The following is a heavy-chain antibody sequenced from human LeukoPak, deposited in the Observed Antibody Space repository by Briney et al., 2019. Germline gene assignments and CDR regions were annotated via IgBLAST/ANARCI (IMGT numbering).Heavy chain of an antibody. CDR3: ARHVKLRGAFDI. CDR1: GGSLSSYY. V-gene: IGHV4-59*08. CDR2: IYYSGSN. J-gene: IGHJ3*02. Sequence: SETLSLTCTVSGGSLSSYYWSWIRQPPGKGLEWIGYIYYSGSNNYNPSLKSRVTISVDTSKNQFSLKLSSVTAADTAVYYCARHVKLRGAFDIWGQGTMVTVSS. D-gene: IGHD2/OR15-2a*01.